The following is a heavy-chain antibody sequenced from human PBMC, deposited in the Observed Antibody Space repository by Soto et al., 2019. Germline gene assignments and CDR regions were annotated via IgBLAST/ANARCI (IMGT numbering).Heavy chain of an antibody. Sequence: SVKVSCKASGFTFTSSAVQWVRRARGQRLEWIGWIVVGSGNTNYAQKFQERVTITRDMSTSTAYMELSSLRSEDTAVYYCAVAGLGYSYGFNLYGMDVWGQGTTVTVSS. CDR2: IVVGSGNT. V-gene: IGHV1-58*01. J-gene: IGHJ6*02. CDR1: GFTFTSSA. CDR3: AVAGLGYSYGFNLYGMDV. D-gene: IGHD5-18*01.